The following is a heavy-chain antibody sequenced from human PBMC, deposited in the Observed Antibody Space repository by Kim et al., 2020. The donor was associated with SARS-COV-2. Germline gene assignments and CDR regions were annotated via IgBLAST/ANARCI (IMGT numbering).Heavy chain of an antibody. D-gene: IGHD3-10*01. CDR3: ARAKLVQGVFYYYYYMDV. CDR1: GYTFTSYD. Sequence: ASVKVSCKASGYTFTSYDINWVRQATGQGPEWMGWMNPNSGNTGYAQKFQGRVTMTRNTSIRTAYMELSSLRSEDTAVYYCARAKLVQGVFYYYYYMDVWGKGTTVTVSS. J-gene: IGHJ6*03. CDR2: MNPNSGNT. V-gene: IGHV1-8*01.